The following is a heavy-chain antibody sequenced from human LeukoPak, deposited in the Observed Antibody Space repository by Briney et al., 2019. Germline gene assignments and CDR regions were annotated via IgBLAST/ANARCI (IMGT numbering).Heavy chain of an antibody. CDR1: GGSISSGGYS. CDR3: ARGSRWELPLDY. J-gene: IGHJ4*02. D-gene: IGHD1-26*01. CDR2: INHSGST. V-gene: IGHV4-30-2*06. Sequence: SETLSLTCAVSGGSISSGGYSWSWIRQSPGKGLEWIGEINHSGSTNYNPSLKSRVTISLDTSKNQFSLKLSSVTAADTAVYYCARGSRWELPLDYWGQGTLVTVSS.